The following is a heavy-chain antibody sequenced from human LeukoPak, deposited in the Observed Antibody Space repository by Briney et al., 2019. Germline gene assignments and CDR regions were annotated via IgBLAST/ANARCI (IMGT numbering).Heavy chain of an antibody. Sequence: SGGSLRLSCAASGFTFSSYAMSWVRQAPGTGLEWVSAISGSGGSTYYADPVKGRFTISRDNSKNTLYLQMNSLRAEDTAVYYCAKSQGSGSSNWFDPWGQGTLVTVSS. J-gene: IGHJ5*02. V-gene: IGHV3-23*01. CDR1: GFTFSSYA. CDR2: ISGSGGST. D-gene: IGHD1-26*01. CDR3: AKSQGSGSSNWFDP.